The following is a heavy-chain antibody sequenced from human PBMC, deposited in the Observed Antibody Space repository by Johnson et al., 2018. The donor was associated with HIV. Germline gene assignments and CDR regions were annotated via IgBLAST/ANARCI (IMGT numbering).Heavy chain of an antibody. V-gene: IGHV3-9*01. D-gene: IGHD3-22*01. CDR3: AKDVAPITAHDIFDF. Sequence: VQLVESGGGLVQPGRSLRLSCAASGFTFDDYAMHWVRQAPGKGLEWVSGISWNGVSVAYADSVKGRFTISRDNAKNSLFLQMSSLRDEDTAVYYCAKDVAPITAHDIFDFWGQGTMVTVSS. CDR1: GFTFDDYA. CDR2: ISWNGVSV. J-gene: IGHJ3*01.